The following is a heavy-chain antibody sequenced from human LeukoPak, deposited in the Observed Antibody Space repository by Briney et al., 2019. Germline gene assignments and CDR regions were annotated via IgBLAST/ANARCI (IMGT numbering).Heavy chain of an antibody. CDR1: GFTVSSNY. Sequence: PGGSLRLSCAASGFTVSSNYMSWVRQAPGKGLEWVSVIYSGGSTYYADSVRGRFTISRDNSKNTLYLQMNSLRAEDTAVYYCARAGVGSSLYYYYYMDVWGKGTTVTVSS. D-gene: IGHD1-26*01. CDR2: IYSGGST. J-gene: IGHJ6*03. V-gene: IGHV3-53*01. CDR3: ARAGVGSSLYYYYYMDV.